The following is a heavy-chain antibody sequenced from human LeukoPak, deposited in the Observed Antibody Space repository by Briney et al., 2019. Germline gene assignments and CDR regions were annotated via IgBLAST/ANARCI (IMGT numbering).Heavy chain of an antibody. CDR1: GFTFSSYA. D-gene: IGHD6-19*01. CDR3: ARDQNNSGWYLTSVYGMDV. J-gene: IGHJ6*02. CDR2: ISGSGGST. V-gene: IGHV3-23*01. Sequence: GGSLRLSCAASGFTFSSYAMSWVRQAPGKGLEWVSAISGSGGSTYYADSVKGRFTTSRDNAKNSLYLQMNSLRAEDTAVYYCARDQNNSGWYLTSVYGMDVWGQGTTVTVSS.